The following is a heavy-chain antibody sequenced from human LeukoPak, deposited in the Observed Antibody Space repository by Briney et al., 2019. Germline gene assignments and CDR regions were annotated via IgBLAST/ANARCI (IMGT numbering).Heavy chain of an antibody. CDR3: ARALRDFGVDYYMDV. V-gene: IGHV4-61*01. CDR1: GGSISSGSYY. D-gene: IGHD3-3*01. J-gene: IGHJ6*03. Sequence: PSETLSLTCTVSGGSISSGSYYWSWIRQPPGKGLEWIGYIYYSGSTNYNPSLKSRVTISVDTSKNQFSLKLSSVTAADTAVYYCARALRDFGVDYYMDVWGKGTTVTISS. CDR2: IYYSGST.